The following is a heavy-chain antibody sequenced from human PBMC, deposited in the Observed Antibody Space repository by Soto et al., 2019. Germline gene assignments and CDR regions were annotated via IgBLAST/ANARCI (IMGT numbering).Heavy chain of an antibody. V-gene: IGHV4-59*08. Sequence: SETLSLTCTVSGGSISSYYWIWIRQPPGKGLEWIGYIYYSGSTNYNPSLKSRVTISVDTSKNQFSLKLSSVTAADTAVYYCARRGVGALGFDPWGQGTLVTVSS. CDR3: ARRGVGALGFDP. CDR1: GGSISSYY. D-gene: IGHD1-26*01. J-gene: IGHJ5*02. CDR2: IYYSGST.